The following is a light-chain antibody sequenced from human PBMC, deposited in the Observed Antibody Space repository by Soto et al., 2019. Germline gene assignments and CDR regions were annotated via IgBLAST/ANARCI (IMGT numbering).Light chain of an antibody. CDR3: QQYDSSPST. Sequence: EIVLTQSPGTLSLSPGERATLSCRASQSVSSSSLAWYLQKPGQAPSLLIYGASNRATGVPDRFSGSGSGTDFTLTISRLEPDDFAMYYCQQYDSSPSTFGQGTKLEIK. CDR2: GAS. CDR1: QSVSSSS. V-gene: IGKV3-20*01. J-gene: IGKJ2*02.